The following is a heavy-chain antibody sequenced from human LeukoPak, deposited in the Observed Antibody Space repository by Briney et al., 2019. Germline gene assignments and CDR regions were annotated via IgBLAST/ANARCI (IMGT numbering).Heavy chain of an antibody. CDR2: INSDGSST. Sequence: PGGSLRLSCAASGFTFSSYWMHWVRQAPGKELVWVSRINSDGSSTSYADSVKGRFTISRDNAKNTLYLQMNSLRAEDTAVYYCAREAVVVPANWFDPWGQGTLVTVSS. D-gene: IGHD2-2*01. CDR1: GFTFSSYW. V-gene: IGHV3-74*01. J-gene: IGHJ5*02. CDR3: AREAVVVPANWFDP.